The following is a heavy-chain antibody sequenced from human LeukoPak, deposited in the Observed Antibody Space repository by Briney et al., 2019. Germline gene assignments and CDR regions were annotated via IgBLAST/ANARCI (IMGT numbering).Heavy chain of an antibody. J-gene: IGHJ3*02. V-gene: IGHV1-69*04. CDR2: IIPILGIA. CDR1: GGTFSSYA. Sequence: SVKVSCKASGGTFSSYAISWVRQAPGQGLEWMGRIIPILGIANYAQKFQGRVTITADKSTSTAYMELSSLRSEDTAAYYCASGITGTTDAFDIWGQGTMVTVSS. CDR3: ASGITGTTDAFDI. D-gene: IGHD1-7*01.